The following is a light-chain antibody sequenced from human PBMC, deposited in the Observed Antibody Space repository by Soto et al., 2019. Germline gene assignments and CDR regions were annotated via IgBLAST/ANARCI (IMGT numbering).Light chain of an antibody. CDR1: QSVSNTY. Sequence: EIVLTQSPATLSLSPGERATLSCGASQSVSNTYLAWYQQKTGLAPRLFIYDASTSATGIPDRFSGSGSGTDFTLTISRLESEDFAVYYCQQYGSSAITGGQGTRLEMK. V-gene: IGKV3D-20*01. CDR3: QQYGSSAIT. CDR2: DAS. J-gene: IGKJ5*01.